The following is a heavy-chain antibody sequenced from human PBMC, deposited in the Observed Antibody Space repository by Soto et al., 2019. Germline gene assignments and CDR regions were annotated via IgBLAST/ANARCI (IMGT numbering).Heavy chain of an antibody. CDR3: ARRGGSSSGYYYYAMDV. CDR1: SDSMNSGGYY. CDR2: IYSNGDT. Sequence: SETLSLTCSVSSDSMNSGGYYWIWIRQHPGKGLEWIGYIYSNGDTYYNPSLKSRVTISVDTSKNQFSLNLTSVTAADTAVYYCARRGGSSSGYYYYAMDVWGQGTTVTVSS. J-gene: IGHJ6*02. V-gene: IGHV4-31*03. D-gene: IGHD6-6*01.